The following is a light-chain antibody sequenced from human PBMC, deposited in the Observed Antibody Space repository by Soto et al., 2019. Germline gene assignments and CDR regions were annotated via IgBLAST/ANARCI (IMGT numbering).Light chain of an antibody. Sequence: ENVLTQSKATLSLSPGEGATLSCRASQSINTYLAWYQQKPGQAPRLLIYDASKRATGIPARFSGSGSGTNFTLTISSLEPEDFTVYYCQLRRCLQVTFCQVALLEIK. J-gene: IGKJ5*01. CDR1: QSINTY. CDR3: QLRRCLQVT. CDR2: DAS. V-gene: IGKV3D-11*02.